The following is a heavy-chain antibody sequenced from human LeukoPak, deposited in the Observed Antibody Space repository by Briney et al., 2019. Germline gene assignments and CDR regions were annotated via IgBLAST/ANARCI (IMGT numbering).Heavy chain of an antibody. Sequence: GGSLRLSCAASGFTFSSYWMSWVRQAPGKGLEWVANIKQDGSEKYYVDSVKGRFTISRDNAKNSLYLQMNSLRAEDTAVYYCARVDKAARYYYYYMDVWGKGTTVTVSS. D-gene: IGHD6-6*01. V-gene: IGHV3-7*01. CDR1: GFTFSSYW. CDR3: ARVDKAARYYYYYMDV. J-gene: IGHJ6*03. CDR2: IKQDGSEK.